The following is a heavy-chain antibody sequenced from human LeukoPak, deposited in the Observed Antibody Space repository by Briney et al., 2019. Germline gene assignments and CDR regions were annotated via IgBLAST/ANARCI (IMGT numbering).Heavy chain of an antibody. CDR2: ISSSSSYI. Sequence: PGGSLRLSCAASGFTFSSYSMNWVRQAPGKGLEWVSSISSSSSYIYYADSVKGRFTISRDNAENSLYLQMNSLRAEDTALYHCARDTRRLVVRGVIIPERDDAFDIWGQGTMVTVSS. V-gene: IGHV3-21*04. CDR1: GFTFSSYS. CDR3: ARDTRRLVVRGVIIPERDDAFDI. J-gene: IGHJ3*02. D-gene: IGHD3-10*01.